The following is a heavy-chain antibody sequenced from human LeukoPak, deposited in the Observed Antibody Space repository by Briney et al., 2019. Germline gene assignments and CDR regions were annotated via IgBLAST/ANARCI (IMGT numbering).Heavy chain of an antibody. CDR1: GGTFSSYA. J-gene: IGHJ1*01. Sequence: SVKVSCKASGGTFSSYAISWVRQAPGQGLEWMGRIIPIFGTANYAQKSQGRVTITTDESTSTAYMELSSLRSEDTAVYYCALSGQVIGEYFQHWGQGTLVTVSS. V-gene: IGHV1-69*05. CDR2: IIPIFGTA. D-gene: IGHD2-15*01. CDR3: ALSGQVIGEYFQH.